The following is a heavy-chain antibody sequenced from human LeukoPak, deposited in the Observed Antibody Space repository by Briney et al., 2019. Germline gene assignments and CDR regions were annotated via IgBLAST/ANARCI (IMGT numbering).Heavy chain of an antibody. CDR1: GFTFSGHW. CDR3: VRDETLWTLDW. CDR2: INEHGTDS. V-gene: IGHV3-74*03. J-gene: IGHJ4*02. D-gene: IGHD1-1*01. Sequence: GGSLRLSCTASGFTFSGHWIHWVRQAPGMGLVWVSRINEHGTDSMHAESVKGRFTISRDNGKNTVYLQMNSLRAEDTAVYYCVRDETLWTLDWWGQGTLVSVSS.